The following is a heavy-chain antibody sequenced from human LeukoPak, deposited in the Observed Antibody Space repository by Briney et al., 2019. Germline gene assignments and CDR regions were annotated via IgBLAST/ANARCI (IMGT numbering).Heavy chain of an antibody. Sequence: SETLSLTCIVSGGSISSHYWSWIRQTPGKGLEYIGYIYYSGSTDYNPSLKSRVTISLDTSKNQFSLHLSSATAADTAVYYCARRSGVLDSRDSRYYFDHWGQGTLVTVSS. CDR2: IYYSGST. CDR1: GGSISSHY. J-gene: IGHJ4*02. CDR3: ARRSGVLDSRDSRYYFDH. D-gene: IGHD3-22*01. V-gene: IGHV4-59*11.